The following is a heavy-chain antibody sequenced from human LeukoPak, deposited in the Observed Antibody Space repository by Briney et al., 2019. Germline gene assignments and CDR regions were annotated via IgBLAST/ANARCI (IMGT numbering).Heavy chain of an antibody. J-gene: IGHJ3*02. Sequence: PGGSLRLSCVASGLSVSSNYMSWVRQAPGKGLEWVSVIYRDGSSYYAESVKGRFTISRDNTKNSLYLQMNSLRAEDTAVYYCARDERPNAFDIWGQGTMVTVSS. CDR3: ARDERPNAFDI. V-gene: IGHV3-66*01. CDR1: GLSVSSNY. CDR2: IYRDGSS.